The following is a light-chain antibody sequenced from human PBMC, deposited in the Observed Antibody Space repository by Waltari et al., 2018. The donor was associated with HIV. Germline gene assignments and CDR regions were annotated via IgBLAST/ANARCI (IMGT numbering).Light chain of an antibody. Sequence: SSELTQDPVASVALGQTVRIPCQGDSLKTYYVTWYQHKSGQAPLLLIYGKNNRRSEIPARFSGSTSGSTAALIITGAQADDEADYYCQSRNTHNNHVIFGGGTTLTVL. J-gene: IGLJ2*01. CDR2: GKN. CDR3: QSRNTHNNHVI. CDR1: SLKTYY. V-gene: IGLV3-19*01.